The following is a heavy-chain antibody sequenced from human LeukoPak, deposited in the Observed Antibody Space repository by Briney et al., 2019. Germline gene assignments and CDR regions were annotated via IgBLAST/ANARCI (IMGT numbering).Heavy chain of an antibody. CDR3: AKDNLAAAGTNNWFDP. D-gene: IGHD6-13*01. CDR2: ISWNSGSI. J-gene: IGHJ5*02. Sequence: GGSLRLSWAASGFTFDDYAMHWVRQAPGKGLEWVSGISWNSGSIGYADSVKGRFTISRDNAKNSLYLQMNSLRAADTALYYCAKDNLAAAGTNNWFDPWGQGTLVTVSS. CDR1: GFTFDDYA. V-gene: IGHV3-9*01.